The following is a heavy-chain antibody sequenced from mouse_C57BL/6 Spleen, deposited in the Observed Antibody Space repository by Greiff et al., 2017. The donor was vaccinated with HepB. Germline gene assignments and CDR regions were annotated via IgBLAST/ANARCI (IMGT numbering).Heavy chain of an antibody. D-gene: IGHD4-1*01. CDR3: ARDRVLTGGYFDY. Sequence: EVKVVESGGGLVKPGGSLKLSCAASGFTFSSYAMSWVRQTPEKRLEWVATISDGGSYTYYPDNVKGRFTISRDNAKNNLYLQMSHLKSEDTAMYYCARDRVLTGGYFDYWGQGTTLTVSS. J-gene: IGHJ2*01. V-gene: IGHV5-4*01. CDR2: ISDGGSYT. CDR1: GFTFSSYA.